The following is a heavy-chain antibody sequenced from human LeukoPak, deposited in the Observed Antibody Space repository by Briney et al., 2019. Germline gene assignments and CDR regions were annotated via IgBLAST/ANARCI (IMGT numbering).Heavy chain of an antibody. V-gene: IGHV3-30-3*01. CDR1: GFTFSSYA. CDR3: ARGTAPFAGGYYFDY. CDR2: ISYDGSNK. J-gene: IGHJ4*02. D-gene: IGHD2-8*02. Sequence: GGSLRLSCAASGFTFSSYAMHWVRQAPGKGLEWVAVISYDGSNKYYADSVKGRFTISRDNAKNSLYLQMNSLRAEDTAVYYCARGTAPFAGGYYFDYWGQGTLVTVSS.